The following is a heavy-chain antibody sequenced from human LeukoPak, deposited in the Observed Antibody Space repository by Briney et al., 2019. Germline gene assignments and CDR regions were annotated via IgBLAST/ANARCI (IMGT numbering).Heavy chain of an antibody. CDR3: ARDESLFGELPDC. CDR2: ISYDGSNK. Sequence: PGRSLRLSCAASGFTFSSYAMHWVRQAPGKGLEWVAVISYDGSNKYYADSVKGRFTISRDNSKNTLYLQMNSLRAEDTAVYYCARDESLFGELPDCWGQGTLVTVSS. V-gene: IGHV3-30-3*01. D-gene: IGHD3-10*02. J-gene: IGHJ4*02. CDR1: GFTFSSYA.